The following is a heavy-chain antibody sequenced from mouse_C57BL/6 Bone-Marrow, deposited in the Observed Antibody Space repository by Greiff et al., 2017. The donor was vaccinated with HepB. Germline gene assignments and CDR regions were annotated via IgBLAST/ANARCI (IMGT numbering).Heavy chain of an antibody. Sequence: LQQSGAELVRPGSSVKLSCKDSYFAFMASAMHWVKQRPGHGLEWIGSFTMYSDATEYSENFKGKATLTAYTSSSTAYMLLSSLTSEDSAVYYCARSWYGSSYAMDYWGQGTSVTVSS. V-gene: IGHV1-49*01. CDR3: ARSWYGSSYAMDY. D-gene: IGHD1-1*01. J-gene: IGHJ4*01. CDR2: FTMYSDAT. CDR1: YFAFMASA.